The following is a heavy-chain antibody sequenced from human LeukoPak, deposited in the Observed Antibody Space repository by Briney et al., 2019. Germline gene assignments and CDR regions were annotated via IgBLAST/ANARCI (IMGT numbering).Heavy chain of an antibody. D-gene: IGHD3-9*01. V-gene: IGHV3-74*01. Sequence: GGSLRLSCAVSGFTFSGHWMFWVRQAPGKGLAWVSSTNSDGSITGYTDSVKGRFTVSRDNAKNSLYLQMNSLRAEDTAVYYCAGDILTGYYMGYWGQGTLVTVSS. CDR2: TNSDGSIT. CDR3: AGDILTGYYMGY. CDR1: GFTFSGHW. J-gene: IGHJ4*02.